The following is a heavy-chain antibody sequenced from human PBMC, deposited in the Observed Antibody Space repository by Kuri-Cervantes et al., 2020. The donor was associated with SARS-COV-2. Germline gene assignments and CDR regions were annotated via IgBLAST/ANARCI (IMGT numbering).Heavy chain of an antibody. CDR3: ARGILGDDSIHYGMDV. D-gene: IGHD2/OR15-2a*01. V-gene: IGHV4-4*07. Sequence: ESLKIFCTMSGGSISGYYWSWIRQSAGKGLEFIGRVYSSGGTNYNPSLESRVTMSIDTAKKQVSLRLTSVTAADTAVYYCARGILGDDSIHYGMDVWGQGTSVTVSS. CDR2: VYSSGGT. J-gene: IGHJ6*02. CDR1: GGSISGYY.